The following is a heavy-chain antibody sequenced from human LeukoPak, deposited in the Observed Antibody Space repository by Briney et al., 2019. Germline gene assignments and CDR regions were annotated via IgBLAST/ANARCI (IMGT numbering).Heavy chain of an antibody. CDR1: GGTFNNHA. Sequence: ASVKVSCKPSGGTFNNHAISWVRQAPGQGLEWMGGIIPIFGTADYAQKVQGRVTITTDESTSTAYMELSSLRSEDTAVYYCASRELESGWHYHYCMDVWGKGTTVTVSS. CDR3: ASRELESGWHYHYCMDV. D-gene: IGHD1-1*01. J-gene: IGHJ6*03. CDR2: IIPIFGTA. V-gene: IGHV1-69*05.